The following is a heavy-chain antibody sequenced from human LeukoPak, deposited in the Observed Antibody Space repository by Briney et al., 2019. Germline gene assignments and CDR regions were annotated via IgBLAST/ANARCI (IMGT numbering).Heavy chain of an antibody. V-gene: IGHV3-30*02. CDR2: IRYDGSNK. D-gene: IGHD1-26*01. CDR3: ARENSGSFFPVDDY. Sequence: GGSLRLSCAASGFTFSSYGMHWVRQAPAKGLEWVAFIRYDGSNKYYADSVKGRFTISRDNSKNTLYLQMNSLRAEDTAVYYCARENSGSFFPVDDYWGQGTLVTVSS. CDR1: GFTFSSYG. J-gene: IGHJ4*02.